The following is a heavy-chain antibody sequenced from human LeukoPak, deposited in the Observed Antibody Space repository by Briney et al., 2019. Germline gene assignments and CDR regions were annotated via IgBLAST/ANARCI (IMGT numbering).Heavy chain of an antibody. CDR1: GYTFTSYY. J-gene: IGHJ4*02. CDR3: ARAAVSKDGSGYFY. D-gene: IGHD3-22*01. Sequence: ASVKVSCKASGYTFTSYYMHWVRQAPGQGLEWMGIINPSGGSTSYAQKFQGRVTMTTDTSTSTAYMELRSLRSDDTAVYYCARAAVSKDGSGYFYWGQGTLATVSS. CDR2: INPSGGST. V-gene: IGHV1-46*01.